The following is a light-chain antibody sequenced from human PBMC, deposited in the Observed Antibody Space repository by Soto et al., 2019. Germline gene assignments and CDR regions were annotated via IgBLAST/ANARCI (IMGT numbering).Light chain of an antibody. V-gene: IGKV1-39*01. CDR3: QQSYSTWWT. Sequence: DIQMTQSPSSLSASVGDRVTITCRASQSISSYLNWYQQKPGKAPKLLIYAASSLQSGVPSRFSGSGSGTDFTLTISSLQPEDFATDYCQQSYSTWWTFGQGTKVEIK. CDR2: AAS. J-gene: IGKJ1*01. CDR1: QSISSY.